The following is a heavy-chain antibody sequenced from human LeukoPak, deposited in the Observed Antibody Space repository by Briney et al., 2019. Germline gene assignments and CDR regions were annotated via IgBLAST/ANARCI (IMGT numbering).Heavy chain of an antibody. CDR1: GGSISSYY. V-gene: IGHV4-59*01. J-gene: IGHJ6*03. CDR2: IYYSGST. D-gene: IGHD5-18*01. CDR3: AREDVDTAMAPEPYYYYMDV. Sequence: SETLSLTCTVSGGSISSYYWSWIRQPPGKGLEWIGYIYYSGSTNYNPSLKSRVTISVDTSKNQFSLKLSSVTAADTAVYYCAREDVDTAMAPEPYYYYMDVWGKGTTVTVSS.